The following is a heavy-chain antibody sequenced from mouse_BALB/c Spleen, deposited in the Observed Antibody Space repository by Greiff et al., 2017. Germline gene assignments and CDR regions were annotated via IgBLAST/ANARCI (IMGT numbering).Heavy chain of an antibody. Sequence: QVQLKESGPGLVAPSQSLSITCTVSGFSLTSYGVHWVRQPPGKGLEWLGVIWAGGSTNYNSALMSRLSISKDNSKSQVFLKMNSLQTDDTAMYYCAREVDGYPGGFLYWGQGTSVTVSS. V-gene: IGHV2-9*02. D-gene: IGHD2-3*01. CDR2: IWAGGST. CDR3: AREVDGYPGGFLY. J-gene: IGHJ4*01. CDR1: GFSLTSYG.